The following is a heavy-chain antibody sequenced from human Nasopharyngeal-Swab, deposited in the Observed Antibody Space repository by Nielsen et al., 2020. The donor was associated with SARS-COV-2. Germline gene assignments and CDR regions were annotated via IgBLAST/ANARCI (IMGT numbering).Heavy chain of an antibody. D-gene: IGHD2-2*01. Sequence: GGSLRLSCEGTGFTFENYAMHWVRQAPGKGLEWVSAISWNSGTIDSADSVKGRFTISRDNAKNSLYLQMSSLRPEDTAIYYCVKDIGSSTTFTFDYWGQGTLVTVSS. CDR2: ISWNSGTI. V-gene: IGHV3-9*01. CDR3: VKDIGSSTTFTFDY. CDR1: GFTFENYA. J-gene: IGHJ4*02.